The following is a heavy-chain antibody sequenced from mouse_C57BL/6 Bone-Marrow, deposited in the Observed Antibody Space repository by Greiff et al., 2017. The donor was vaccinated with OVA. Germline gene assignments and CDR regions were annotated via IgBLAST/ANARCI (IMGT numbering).Heavy chain of an antibody. D-gene: IGHD2-10*02. CDR1: GYAFSSSW. V-gene: IGHV1-82*01. CDR3: ARGYGNYPYYFDY. Sequence: QVQLQQSGPELVKPGASVKISCKASGYAFSSSWMNWVKQRPGKGLEWIGRIYPGDGDTNYNGKFKGKATLTADKSSSTAYMQLSSLTSEDSAVYFCARGYGNYPYYFDYWGQGTTLTVSS. CDR2: IYPGDGDT. J-gene: IGHJ2*01.